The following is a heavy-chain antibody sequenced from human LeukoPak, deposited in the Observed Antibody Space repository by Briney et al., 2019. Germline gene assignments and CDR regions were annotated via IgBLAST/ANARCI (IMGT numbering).Heavy chain of an antibody. Sequence: ASVKVSCKASGYTFTGYYMHWVRQAPGQGLEWMGWINPNSGGTNYAQKFQGRVTMTRDTSISTAYMELSGLRSDDTAVYYCAGSIRRFLEWPTEYYFDYWGQGTLVTVSS. CDR2: INPNSGGT. D-gene: IGHD3-3*01. V-gene: IGHV1-2*02. CDR1: GYTFTGYY. J-gene: IGHJ4*02. CDR3: AGSIRRFLEWPTEYYFDY.